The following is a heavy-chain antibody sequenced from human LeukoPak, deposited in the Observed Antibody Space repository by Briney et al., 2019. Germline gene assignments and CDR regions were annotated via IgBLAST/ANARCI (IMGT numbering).Heavy chain of an antibody. D-gene: IGHD3-3*01. Sequence: PGGSLRLSCAASGFTFSRYGIHWVRQAPGKGLEWVAFIRFDGGKKYYADSVKGRFTISRDNSNNTVYLQMNSLRAEDTAVYYCAKAGVAITIFGVVNYYYYMDVWGKGTTVTVSS. CDR2: IRFDGGKK. V-gene: IGHV3-30*02. J-gene: IGHJ6*03. CDR1: GFTFSRYG. CDR3: AKAGVAITIFGVVNYYYYMDV.